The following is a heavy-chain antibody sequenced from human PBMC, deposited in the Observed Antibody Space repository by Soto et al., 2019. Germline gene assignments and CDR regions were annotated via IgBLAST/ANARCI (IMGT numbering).Heavy chain of an antibody. CDR3: ARTVLGPDILADQFVDYYYYMDV. J-gene: IGHJ6*03. CDR1: GDSISNNNFY. V-gene: IGHV4-61*05. D-gene: IGHD3-9*01. CDR2: IYYSGST. Sequence: SETLSLTCTVSGDSISNNNFYWGWIRQPPGKGLEWIGYIYYSGSTSYNPSLRRRVIMSVDTSKRQFSLQLKSVTAADTAIYYCARTVLGPDILADQFVDYYYYMDVWGQGTTVTVSS.